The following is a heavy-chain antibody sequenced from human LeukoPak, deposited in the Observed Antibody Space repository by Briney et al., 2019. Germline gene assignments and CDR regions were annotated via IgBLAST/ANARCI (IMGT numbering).Heavy chain of an antibody. CDR2: IIPIFGTA. CDR3: ARATVRYFDWSQAFDY. CDR1: GGTFSSYA. J-gene: IGHJ4*02. Sequence: SVKVSCKASGGTFSSYAISWVRQAPGQGLEWMGGIIPIFGTANYAQKFQGRVTMTTDTSTSTAYMELRSLRSDDTAVYYCARATVRYFDWSQAFDYWGQGTLVTVSS. D-gene: IGHD3-9*01. V-gene: IGHV1-69*05.